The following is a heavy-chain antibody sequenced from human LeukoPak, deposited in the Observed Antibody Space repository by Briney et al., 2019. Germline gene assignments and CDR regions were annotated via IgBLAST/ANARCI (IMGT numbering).Heavy chain of an antibody. V-gene: IGHV4-34*01. J-gene: IGHJ4*02. D-gene: IGHD4-17*01. CDR2: INHSGST. CDR1: GGSFSGYY. CDR3: ARGLSDYGDYGDY. Sequence: PSETLSLTCAVYGGSFSGYYWSWIRQPPGKGLEWIGEINHSGSTNYNPSLKSRVTISVDTSKNQFSLKLSSVTAADTAVYYCARGLSDYGDYGDYWGQGTLVTVSS.